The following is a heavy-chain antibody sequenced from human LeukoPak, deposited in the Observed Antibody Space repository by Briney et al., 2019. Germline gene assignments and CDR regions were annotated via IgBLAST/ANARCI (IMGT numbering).Heavy chain of an antibody. D-gene: IGHD3-3*01. CDR2: INPNSGGT. V-gene: IGHV1-2*06. CDR3: ARGYYDFWSGYQEGEFDY. J-gene: IGHJ4*02. CDR1: GYTFTGYY. Sequence: ASVKVSCXASGYTFTGYYMHWVRQALGQGLEWMGRINPNSGGTNYAQKFQGRVTMTRDTSISTAYMELSRLRSDDTAVYYCARGYYDFWSGYQEGEFDYWGQGTLVTVSS.